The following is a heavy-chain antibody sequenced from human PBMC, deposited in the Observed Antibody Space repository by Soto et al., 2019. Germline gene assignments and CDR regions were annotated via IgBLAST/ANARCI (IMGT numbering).Heavy chain of an antibody. Sequence: SEILSLTCAVYGGSFRGYYWSWISQNPGKGLERSGEINHSGSTNYNPSLKSRVTISVDTSKNQFSLKLSSVTAADTAVYYCARGGTLLWFGELSHLGVFRHIFDYWGQGTLVTVSS. J-gene: IGHJ4*02. D-gene: IGHD3-10*01. CDR3: ARGGTLLWFGELSHLGVFRHIFDY. V-gene: IGHV4-34*01. CDR1: GGSFRGYY. CDR2: INHSGST.